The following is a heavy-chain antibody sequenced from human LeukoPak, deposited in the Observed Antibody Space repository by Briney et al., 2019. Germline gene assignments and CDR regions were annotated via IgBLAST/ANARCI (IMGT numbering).Heavy chain of an antibody. CDR3: ARRRADTAMVNQLELDY. Sequence: GGSLRLSCTVSGFTVSSNSMSWVRQAPGKGLEWVSFIYSGGNTHNSDSVKGRFTISRDNSKNTLYLQMNSLRAEDTAVYYCARRRADTAMVNQLELDYWGQGTLVTVSS. CDR2: IYSGGNT. CDR1: GFTVSSNS. V-gene: IGHV3-53*01. D-gene: IGHD5-18*01. J-gene: IGHJ4*02.